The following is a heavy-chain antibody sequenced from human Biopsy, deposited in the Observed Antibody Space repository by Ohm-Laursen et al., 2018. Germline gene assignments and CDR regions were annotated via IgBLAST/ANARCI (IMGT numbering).Heavy chain of an antibody. CDR2: IFKGGNT. J-gene: IGHJ4*02. V-gene: IGHV4-38-2*01. Sequence: GTLSLTCAVSGYSISSDYRWGWLRQAPGEPLEWLGNIFKGGNTHYNPSLRRRLIISIDTTKNPFSLMMTSVSAADTAVYFCARVGSGWAPFDKWGPGTLVTVSS. CDR3: ARVGSGWAPFDK. D-gene: IGHD6-19*01. CDR1: GYSISSDYR.